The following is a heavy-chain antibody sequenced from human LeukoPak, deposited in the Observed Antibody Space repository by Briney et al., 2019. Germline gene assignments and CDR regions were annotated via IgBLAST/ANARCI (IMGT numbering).Heavy chain of an antibody. V-gene: IGHV3-74*01. CDR3: ARDSPRGYYSGGSCYAWFDP. D-gene: IGHD2-15*01. CDR2: INIDGSTT. CDR1: GFTLSSYW. J-gene: IGHJ5*02. Sequence: GGSLRLACAASGFTLSSYWMHWVRQAPGKGLVWVSGINIDGSTTSYADSVKGRFTISRDNAKNSLYLQMNSLRAEDTAVYYCARDSPRGYYSGGSCYAWFDPWGQGTLVTVSS.